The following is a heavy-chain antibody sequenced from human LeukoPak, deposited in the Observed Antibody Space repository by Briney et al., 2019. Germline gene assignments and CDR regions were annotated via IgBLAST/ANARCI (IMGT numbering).Heavy chain of an antibody. J-gene: IGHJ4*02. V-gene: IGHV3-11*01. D-gene: IGHD3-22*01. CDR1: GFTFSDYY. CDR2: ISSSGSTI. CDR3: ARYYDSSGYYPHFDY. Sequence: TGGSLRLSCAASGFTFSDYYMSWIRQAPGKGLEWVSYISSSGSTIYYADSVKGRFTISRDNAKNSLYLQMNSLRAEDTAVYYCARYYDSSGYYPHFDYWGQGTLVTVSP.